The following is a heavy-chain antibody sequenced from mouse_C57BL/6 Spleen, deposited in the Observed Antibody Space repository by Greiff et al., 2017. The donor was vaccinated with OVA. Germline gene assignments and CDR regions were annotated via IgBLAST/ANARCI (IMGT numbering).Heavy chain of an antibody. D-gene: IGHD2-2*01. CDR3: ANGYDGVFDY. J-gene: IGHJ2*01. Sequence: DVPLQESGPELVKPGASVKISCKASGYSFTGYYMHWVKQSHGNILDWIGYIYPYTGVSSYNQQFKGKATLTVDKSSSTAYMELRSLTSEDSAVYYCANGYDGVFDYWGQGTTLTVSS. CDR2: IYPYTGVS. CDR1: GYSFTGYY. V-gene: IGHV1-31*01.